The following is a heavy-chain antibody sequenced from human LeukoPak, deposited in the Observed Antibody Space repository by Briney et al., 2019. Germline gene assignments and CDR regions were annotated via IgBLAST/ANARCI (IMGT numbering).Heavy chain of an antibody. V-gene: IGHV3-30*03. J-gene: IGHJ4*02. Sequence: SGGSLRLSCAASGFSFTSYNFHWVRQAPGKGLQCLGFISYDGNIKYEDSVKGRFTISRDNSKNTLYLQMNSLRAEDTAIYHCGRDFVNGAKARFDCWGQGTLVTVSS. CDR1: GFSFTSYN. D-gene: IGHD4/OR15-4a*01. CDR3: GRDFVNGAKARFDC. CDR2: ISYDGNIK.